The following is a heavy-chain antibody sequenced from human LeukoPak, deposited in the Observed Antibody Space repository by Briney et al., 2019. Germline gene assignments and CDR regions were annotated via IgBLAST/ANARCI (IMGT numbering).Heavy chain of an antibody. CDR2: INHSGST. V-gene: IGHV4-34*01. D-gene: IGHD3-10*01. J-gene: IGHJ4*02. CDR3: ARGPLLYGSGSYYYGGTTVFDY. CDR1: GGSFSGYY. Sequence: SETLSLTCAVYGGSFSGYYWSWIRQPPGKGLGWIGEINHSGSTNYNPSLKSRVTIPVDTSKNQFSLKLSSVTAADTAVYYCARGPLLYGSGSYYYGGTTVFDYWGQGTLVTVSS.